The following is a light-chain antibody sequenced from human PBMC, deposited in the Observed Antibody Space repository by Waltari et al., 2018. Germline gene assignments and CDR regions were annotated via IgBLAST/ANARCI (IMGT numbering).Light chain of an antibody. CDR1: QSVSHW. Sequence: DIQMTQSPSTLSASVGDRVTITCRASQSVSHWLAWYQQKPGKAPKLVISKASSLEKEVPSRFSGSGSGTELACAITILQLDEFATFYCQRYDDYPRTFGGGRKVEIK. CDR3: QRYDDYPRT. V-gene: IGKV1-5*03. CDR2: KAS. J-gene: IGKJ4*01.